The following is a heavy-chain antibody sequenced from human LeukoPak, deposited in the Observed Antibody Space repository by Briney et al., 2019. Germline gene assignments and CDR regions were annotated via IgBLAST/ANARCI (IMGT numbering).Heavy chain of an antibody. J-gene: IGHJ4*02. CDR1: GYIFTDYY. CDR3: ARGVSTYYYGSGSYWVDY. CDR2: INPNSGGT. D-gene: IGHD3-10*01. V-gene: IGHV1-2*06. Sequence: GASVKVSCKASGYIFTDYYMHWVRQAPGQELGWMGRINPNSGGTNYAQKFQGRVTMTRDTSISTAYMELSRLRSDDTAVYYCARGVSTYYYGSGSYWVDYWGQGTLVTVSS.